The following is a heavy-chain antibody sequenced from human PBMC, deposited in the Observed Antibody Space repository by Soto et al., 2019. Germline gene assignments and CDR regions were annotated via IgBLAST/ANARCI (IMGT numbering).Heavy chain of an antibody. CDR2: ISYDGSNT. Sequence: LRLSCAASGFTFSSYAMHWVRQAPGRGLEWVAVISYDGSNTYYADSVKGRFTISRDNSKNTLYLQMNSLRAEDTAVYYCARDLTYNSGWFDFWGQGTLVTVSS. V-gene: IGHV3-30-3*01. J-gene: IGHJ5*01. CDR3: ARDLTYNSGWFDF. CDR1: GFTFSSYA. D-gene: IGHD6-19*01.